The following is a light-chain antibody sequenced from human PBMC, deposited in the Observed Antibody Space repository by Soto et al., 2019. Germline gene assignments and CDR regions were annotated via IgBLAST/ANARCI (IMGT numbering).Light chain of an antibody. CDR2: DVS. CDR1: SSDVGGYNY. CDR3: CSYAGSYWVGV. V-gene: IGLV2-11*01. Sequence: QSALTQPRSVSGSPGQSVTISCTGTSSDVGGYNYVSWYQQHPGKAPKLMIYDVSKRPSGVPDRFSGSKSGNTASLTISGLQAEDEADYYCCSYAGSYWVGVFGGGTQLTVL. J-gene: IGLJ3*02.